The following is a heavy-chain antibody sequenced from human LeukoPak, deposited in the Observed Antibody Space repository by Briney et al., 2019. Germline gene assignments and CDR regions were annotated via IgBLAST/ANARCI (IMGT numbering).Heavy chain of an antibody. Sequence: SETLSLTCTVSGGSISSYYWSWIRQPPGKELEWIGYIYYSGSTNYNPSLKSRVTISVDTSKNQFSLKLSSVTAADTAVYYCARETTPLATLGAFDIWGQGTMVTVSS. D-gene: IGHD5-12*01. CDR3: ARETTPLATLGAFDI. CDR1: GGSISSYY. CDR2: IYYSGST. J-gene: IGHJ3*02. V-gene: IGHV4-59*01.